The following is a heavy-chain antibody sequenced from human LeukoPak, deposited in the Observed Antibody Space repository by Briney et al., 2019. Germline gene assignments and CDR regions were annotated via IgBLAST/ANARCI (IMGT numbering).Heavy chain of an antibody. V-gene: IGHV3-30*02. J-gene: IGHJ4*02. Sequence: PGGSLRLSCAASGFKFSVYGMHWVRQAPGKGLEWVAFIRYNGSNKYYADSVKGRFTISRDNSKNTLYLQMNSLRAEDTAVYYCAKDDFNYYDSSGYSDYWGQGTLVTVSS. D-gene: IGHD3-22*01. CDR2: IRYNGSNK. CDR3: AKDDFNYYDSSGYSDY. CDR1: GFKFSVYG.